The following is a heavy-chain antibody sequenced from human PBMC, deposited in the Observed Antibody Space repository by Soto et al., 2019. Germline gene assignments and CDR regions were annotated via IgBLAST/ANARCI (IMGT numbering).Heavy chain of an antibody. V-gene: IGHV1-69*12. CDR3: ARRVPAAGYYYGMDV. J-gene: IGHJ6*02. CDR2: IIPILGTA. CDR1: GGTFSSYA. D-gene: IGHD2-2*01. Sequence: QVQLVQYGAEVKKPGPSVTVSCKASGGTFSSYAISWARRAPGQGLEWMGGIIPILGTANYAQKFQGRVTITADEATSTAYMERSSLRSEDTAVYYWARRVPAAGYYYGMDVWGQGTTVTVSS.